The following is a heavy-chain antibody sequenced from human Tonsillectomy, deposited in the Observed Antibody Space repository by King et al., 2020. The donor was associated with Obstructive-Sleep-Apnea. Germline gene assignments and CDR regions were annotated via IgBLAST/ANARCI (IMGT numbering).Heavy chain of an antibody. CDR1: GFTFSSYA. J-gene: IGHJ4*02. V-gene: IGHV3-30*09. Sequence: VQLVESGGGVVQPGRSLRLPCAVSGFTFSSYAMHWVRQAPGKGLEWVAVISYEGSNKYYADSVKGRFAISRDNSKNTSYLQMNSLRAEDTAVYYCARDHYYYGSGSYLIDYWGQGTLVTVSS. D-gene: IGHD3-10*01. CDR2: ISYEGSNK. CDR3: ARDHYYYGSGSYLIDY.